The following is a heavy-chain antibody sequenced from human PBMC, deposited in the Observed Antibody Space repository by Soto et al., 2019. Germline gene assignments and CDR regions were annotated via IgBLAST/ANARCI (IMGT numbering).Heavy chain of an antibody. CDR2: IYYSGST. J-gene: IGHJ4*02. CDR3: ARESPYYDASSGYYYASFDY. D-gene: IGHD3-22*01. Sequence: KTSDTLSLTCTVSGGSISSGGYYWSWIRQHPGKGLEWIGYIYYSGSTYYNPSLKSRVTISVDTSKNQFSLKLSSATAADTAVIYCARESPYYDASSGYYYASFDYWGQGTLLTVSS. V-gene: IGHV4-31*03. CDR1: GGSISSGGYY.